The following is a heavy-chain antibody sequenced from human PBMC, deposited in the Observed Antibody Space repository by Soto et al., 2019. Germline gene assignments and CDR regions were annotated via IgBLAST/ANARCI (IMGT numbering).Heavy chain of an antibody. V-gene: IGHV4-31*03. Sequence: TLSLTCTVSGGSISSGGYYWSWIRQHPGKGLEWIGYIYYSGSTYYNPSLKSRVTISVDTSKNQFSLKLSSVTAADTAVYYCARATYYYDSSGYLTPPYYFDYWGQGTLVTVSS. D-gene: IGHD3-22*01. CDR1: GGSISSGGYY. J-gene: IGHJ4*02. CDR2: IYYSGST. CDR3: ARATYYYDSSGYLTPPYYFDY.